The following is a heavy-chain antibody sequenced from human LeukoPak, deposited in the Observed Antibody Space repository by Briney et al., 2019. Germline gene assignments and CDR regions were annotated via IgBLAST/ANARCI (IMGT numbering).Heavy chain of an antibody. V-gene: IGHV4-34*01. J-gene: IGHJ4*02. D-gene: IGHD3-22*01. CDR3: AREYRYYDSSGLLILLDY. CDR2: INHSGST. CDR1: GGSFSGYY. Sequence: SETLSLACAVYGGSFSGYYWSWIRQPPGKGLEWIGEINHSGSTNYNPSLRSRVTISVDTSKNQFSLKLSSVTAADTAVYYCAREYRYYDSSGLLILLDYWGQGTLVTVSS.